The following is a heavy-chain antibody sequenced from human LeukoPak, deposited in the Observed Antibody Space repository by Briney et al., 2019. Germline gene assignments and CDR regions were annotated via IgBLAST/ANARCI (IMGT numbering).Heavy chain of an antibody. CDR3: ARDGEQLPRGY. CDR1: GYTFTSYA. CDR2: IIPILSIA. Sequence: SVKVSCKASGYTFTSYAMHWVRQAPGQGLEWMGRIIPILSIANYAQKFQGRVTITADKSTSTAYMELSSLRSEDTAVYYCARDGEQLPRGYWGQGTLVTVSS. V-gene: IGHV1-69*04. J-gene: IGHJ4*02. D-gene: IGHD2-21*01.